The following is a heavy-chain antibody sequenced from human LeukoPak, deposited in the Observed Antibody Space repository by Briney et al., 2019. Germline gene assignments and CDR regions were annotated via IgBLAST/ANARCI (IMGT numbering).Heavy chain of an antibody. CDR3: ATSRTAVAAWYFDL. Sequence: GASVKVSCKVSGYTFTDYYMHWVQQAPGKGLEWMGLVDPEDGETIYAEKSQGRVTITADTSTDTAYMELSSLRSEDTAVYYCATSRTAVAAWYFDLWGRGTLVTVSS. D-gene: IGHD6-19*01. CDR2: VDPEDGET. CDR1: GYTFTDYY. J-gene: IGHJ2*01. V-gene: IGHV1-69-2*01.